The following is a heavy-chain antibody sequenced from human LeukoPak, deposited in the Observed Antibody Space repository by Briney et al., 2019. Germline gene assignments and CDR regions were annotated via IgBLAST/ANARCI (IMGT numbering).Heavy chain of an antibody. CDR3: AGGDYNWNGFDP. Sequence: ETLSLTCTVSGGSISSSSYYWGWIRQPPGKGLEWVSYITRSSTTIYYADSVKGRFTISRDNAKNSLYLQMNSLRVEDTAIYYCAGGDYNWNGFDPWGQGTLVTVSS. J-gene: IGHJ5*02. D-gene: IGHD1-20*01. V-gene: IGHV3-48*01. CDR1: GGSISSSS. CDR2: ITRSSTTI.